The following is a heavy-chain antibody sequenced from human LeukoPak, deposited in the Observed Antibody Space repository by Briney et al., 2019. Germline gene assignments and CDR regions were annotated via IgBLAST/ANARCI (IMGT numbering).Heavy chain of an antibody. CDR3: ARDVRGMDV. Sequence: GGSLRLSCAASGFTFSSYGMHWVRQAPGKGLEWVAVISYDGRNKYYADSVKGRFTISRDNSKNTLYLQMNSLRAEDTAVYYCARDVRGMDVWGKGTTVTVSS. D-gene: IGHD3-10*02. CDR2: ISYDGRNK. V-gene: IGHV3-30*03. J-gene: IGHJ6*04. CDR1: GFTFSSYG.